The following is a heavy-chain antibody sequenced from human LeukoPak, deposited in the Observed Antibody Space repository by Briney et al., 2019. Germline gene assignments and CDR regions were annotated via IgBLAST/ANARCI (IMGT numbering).Heavy chain of an antibody. CDR1: GFTFSSYA. V-gene: IGHV3-23*01. CDR3: ARESLPLELRSAFDI. Sequence: GGSLRLSCAASGFTFSSYAMSWVRQAPGKGLEWVSAISGSGGSTYYADSVKGRFTISRDNSKNTLYLQMNSLRAEDTAVYYRARESLPLELRSAFDIWGQGTMVTVSS. J-gene: IGHJ3*02. D-gene: IGHD1-7*01. CDR2: ISGSGGST.